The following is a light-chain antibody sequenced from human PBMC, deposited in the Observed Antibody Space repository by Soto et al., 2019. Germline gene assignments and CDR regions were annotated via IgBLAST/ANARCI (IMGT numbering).Light chain of an antibody. J-gene: IGKJ5*01. CDR1: QSLLHITGETF. CDR2: EVS. V-gene: IGKV2D-29*02. Sequence: DVVVTQTPLSLSVAPGQPASISCKPSQSLLHITGETFLFWYLQKPGQSPQLLIYEVSTRVSGVPDRFSGSGSGTDFTLEISRVETDDVGIYYCMQSTLLPPTFGQGTRLEI. CDR3: MQSTLLPPT.